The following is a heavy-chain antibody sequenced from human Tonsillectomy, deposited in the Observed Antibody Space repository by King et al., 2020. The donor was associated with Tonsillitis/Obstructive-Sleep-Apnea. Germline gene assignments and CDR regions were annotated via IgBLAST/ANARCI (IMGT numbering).Heavy chain of an antibody. D-gene: IGHD1-14*01. V-gene: IGHV3-53*01. CDR3: ARAEGNLDPFDV. CDR2: IYNAGTT. CDR1: GFSVSLNY. J-gene: IGHJ3*01. Sequence: VQLVESGGGLIQPGGSLRLSCAASGFSVSLNYMTWVRQAPGRGLEWVSIIYNAGTTYYADSVKGRFTISRDNSRNTLNLHMNSLRAEDTAVYYCARAEGNLDPFDVWDQGTMVTVSS.